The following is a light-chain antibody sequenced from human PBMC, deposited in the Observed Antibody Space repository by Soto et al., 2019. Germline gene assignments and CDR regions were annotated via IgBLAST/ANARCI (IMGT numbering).Light chain of an antibody. CDR1: QRVSSY. V-gene: IGKV3-11*01. CDR3: QPRST. CDR2: DAS. Sequence: EIVLTQSPATLSLSPGERATLSCRASQRVSSYLAWYQQKPGQAPRLLIYDASNRATGIPARFSGSGSGTDFTLTISSLEPEDFAVYYCQPRSTFGPGTKVDIK. J-gene: IGKJ3*01.